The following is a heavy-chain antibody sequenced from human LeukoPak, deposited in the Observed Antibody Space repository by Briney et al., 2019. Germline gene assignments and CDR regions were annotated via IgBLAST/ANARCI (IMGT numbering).Heavy chain of an antibody. V-gene: IGHV3-23*01. CDR2: ISGSGGST. J-gene: IGHJ4*02. CDR3: ARRGILTGPLDY. CDR1: GFTFSSYA. D-gene: IGHD3-9*01. Sequence: GGSLILSCAASGFTFSSYAMSWVRQAPGKGLEWVSAISGSGGSTYYADSVKGRFTIPRDNSKNTLYLQMNSLRAEDTAVYYCARRGILTGPLDYWGQGTLVTVSS.